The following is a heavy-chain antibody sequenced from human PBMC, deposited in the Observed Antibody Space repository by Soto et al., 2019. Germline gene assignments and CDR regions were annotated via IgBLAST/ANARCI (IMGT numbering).Heavy chain of an antibody. J-gene: IGHJ3*02. CDR1: GYTLSDYY. CDR3: AREGGGIAAAGAGNDAFDI. CDR2: FNPNSGDT. D-gene: IGHD6-13*01. Sequence: QAQLVQSGAEVKKPGASVKVSCKASGYTLSDYYMQWVRQAPGQGLEWMGWFNPNSGDTNYAQKFPGRVTMTRDTSIATAYMELSSLKSDDTAVYYCAREGGGIAAAGAGNDAFDIWGQGTMVTVSS. V-gene: IGHV1-2*02.